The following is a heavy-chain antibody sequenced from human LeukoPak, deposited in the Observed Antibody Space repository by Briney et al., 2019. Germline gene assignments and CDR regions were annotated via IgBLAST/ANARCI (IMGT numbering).Heavy chain of an antibody. J-gene: IGHJ4*02. CDR3: AKDRSGGNYATFDY. Sequence: GGSLRLSCAASGFTFSSYGMHWVRQASGKGLEWVAFIRYDGSNKYYADSVKGRFTISRDNSKNTLYLQMNSLRAEDTAVYYCAKDRSGGNYATFDYWGQGNLVTVSS. CDR1: GFTFSSYG. CDR2: IRYDGSNK. V-gene: IGHV3-30*02. D-gene: IGHD1-26*01.